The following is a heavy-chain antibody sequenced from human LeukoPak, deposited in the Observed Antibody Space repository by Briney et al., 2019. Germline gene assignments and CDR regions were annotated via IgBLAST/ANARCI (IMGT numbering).Heavy chain of an antibody. CDR1: GFIFSTYN. CDR2: ISSSGSTI. CDR3: AREKSSGWYGVYYFDY. D-gene: IGHD6-19*01. V-gene: IGHV3-21*04. J-gene: IGHJ4*02. Sequence: GGSLRLSCAASGFIFSTYNIDWVRQAPGKGLEWVSSISSSGSTIYYADSVKGRFTISRDNSKNTLYLQMNSLRAEDTAVYYCAREKSSGWYGVYYFDYWGQGTLVTVSS.